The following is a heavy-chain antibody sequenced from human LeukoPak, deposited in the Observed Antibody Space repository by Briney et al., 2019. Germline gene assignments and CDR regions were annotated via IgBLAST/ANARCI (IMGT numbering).Heavy chain of an antibody. CDR2: ITSSSSDT. J-gene: IGHJ3*02. V-gene: IGHV3-21*05. CDR3: AKRGPLTISHAFDI. Sequence: GGSLRLSCAASGFIFSSYPMNWVRQAPGKGLEWVSYITSSSSDTHYADSVEGRFTISRDNAKNSLYLQMNSLRAEDTAVYYCAKRGPLTISHAFDIWGQGTMVTVSS. CDR1: GFIFSSYP. D-gene: IGHD3-3*01.